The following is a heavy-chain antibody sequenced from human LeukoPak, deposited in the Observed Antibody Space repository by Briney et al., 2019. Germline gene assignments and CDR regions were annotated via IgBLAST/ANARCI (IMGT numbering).Heavy chain of an antibody. Sequence: PGGSLILSCATSEFTFSSYSMNWVRQAPGQGLEWVSSISSDSNYIYYADSVKGRFTISRDNARNSLYLQMNSLRADDTAVYYCARSMIGAPFDSWGQGTLVTVSS. J-gene: IGHJ4*02. D-gene: IGHD3-22*01. CDR2: ISSDSNYI. CDR1: EFTFSSYS. CDR3: ARSMIGAPFDS. V-gene: IGHV3-21*01.